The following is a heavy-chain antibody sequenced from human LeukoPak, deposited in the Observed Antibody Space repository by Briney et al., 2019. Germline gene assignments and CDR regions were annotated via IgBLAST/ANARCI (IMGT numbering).Heavy chain of an antibody. V-gene: IGHV4-30-2*01. D-gene: IGHD3-22*01. J-gene: IGHJ4*02. Sequence: SQTLSLTCTVSGGSISSGGYYWSWIRQPPGKGLEWIGEINHSGSTNYNPSLKSRVTISVDTSKNQFSLKLSSVTAADTAVYYCAREIVVAYFDYWGQGTLVTVSS. CDR3: AREIVVAYFDY. CDR1: GGSISSGGYY. CDR2: INHSGST.